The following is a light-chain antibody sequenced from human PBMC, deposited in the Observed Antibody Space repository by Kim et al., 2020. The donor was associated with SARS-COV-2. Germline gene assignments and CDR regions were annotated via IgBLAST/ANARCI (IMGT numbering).Light chain of an antibody. CDR2: KAS. CDR3: QHYHTYWT. J-gene: IGKJ1*01. Sequence: SALVDDRVTITCRASKSISDWLAWYQQKPEKAPNLLIYKASNLQSGVPSRFSGSGAGKESTLTISSLQPDDSATYYCQHYHTYWTFGQGTKVDIK. CDR1: KSISDW. V-gene: IGKV1-5*03.